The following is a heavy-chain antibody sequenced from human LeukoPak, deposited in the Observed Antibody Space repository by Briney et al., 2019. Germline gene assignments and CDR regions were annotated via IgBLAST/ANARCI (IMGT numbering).Heavy chain of an antibody. D-gene: IGHD6-13*01. J-gene: IGHJ5*02. CDR2: INPNSGGT. Sequence: ASVKVSCKASGYTFTGYYMHWVRQASGQGLEWMGWINPNSGGTNYAQKFQGRVTMTRDTSISTAYMELSRLRSDDTAVYYCARDEIAAAGTYADNWFDPRGQGTLVTVSS. CDR1: GYTFTGYY. CDR3: ARDEIAAAGTYADNWFDP. V-gene: IGHV1-2*02.